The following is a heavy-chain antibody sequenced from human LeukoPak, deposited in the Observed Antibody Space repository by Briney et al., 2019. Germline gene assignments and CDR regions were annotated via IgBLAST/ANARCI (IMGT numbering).Heavy chain of an antibody. V-gene: IGHV3-23*01. CDR1: GFTLRIYG. Sequence: GGSLRLSCAASGFTLRIYGMSWVRQAPGKGLEWVSTISGSGGSTYYADSVKGRFTISRDKSKNTLYLQMNSLTAEDAAVYYCTKDVENSNGFDNWGQGTLVTVSS. D-gene: IGHD3-22*01. CDR3: TKDVENSNGFDN. J-gene: IGHJ4*02. CDR2: ISGSGGST.